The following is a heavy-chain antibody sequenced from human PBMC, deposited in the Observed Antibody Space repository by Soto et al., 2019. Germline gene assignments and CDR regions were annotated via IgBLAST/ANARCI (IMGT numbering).Heavy chain of an antibody. Sequence: GASVKVSCKASGYTFTSYYMHWVRQAPGQGLEWMGIINPSGGSTSYAQKFQGRVTMTRDTSTSTVYMELRSLRSDDTAVYYCARGTSRFLPDDYWGQGTLVTVSS. CDR2: INPSGGST. CDR1: GYTFTSYY. CDR3: ARGTSRFLPDDY. V-gene: IGHV1-46*01. J-gene: IGHJ4*02. D-gene: IGHD3-3*01.